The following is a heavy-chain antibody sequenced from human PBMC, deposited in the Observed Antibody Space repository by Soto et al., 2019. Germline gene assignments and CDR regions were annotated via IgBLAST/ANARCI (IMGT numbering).Heavy chain of an antibody. Sequence: GGSLRLSCAASGFTFSSYGMHWVRQAPGKGLEWVAVISYDGSNKYYADSVKGRFTISRDNSKNTLYLQMNSLRAEDTAVYYCEKPATTITTKVCMDVWGQGTTVTVYS. CDR3: EKPATTITTKVCMDV. V-gene: IGHV3-30*18. J-gene: IGHJ6*02. CDR1: GFTFSSYG. CDR2: ISYDGSNK. D-gene: IGHD3-22*01.